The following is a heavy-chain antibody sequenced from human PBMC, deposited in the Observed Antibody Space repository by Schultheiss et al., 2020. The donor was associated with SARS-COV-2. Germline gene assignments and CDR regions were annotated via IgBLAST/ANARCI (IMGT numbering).Heavy chain of an antibody. CDR3: AREGYSEPYFDY. CDR2: ISYDGSNK. D-gene: IGHD6-13*01. J-gene: IGHJ4*02. V-gene: IGHV3-30-3*01. CDR1: GFTFSSYA. Sequence: GESLKISCAASGFTFSSYAMHWVRQAPGKGLEWVAVISYDGSNKYYADSVKGRFTISRDNSKNTLYLQMNSLRAEDTAVYYCAREGYSEPYFDYWGQGTLVTVAS.